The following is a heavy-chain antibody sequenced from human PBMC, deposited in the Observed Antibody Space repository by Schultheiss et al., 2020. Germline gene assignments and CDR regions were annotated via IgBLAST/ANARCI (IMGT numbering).Heavy chain of an antibody. J-gene: IGHJ4*02. Sequence: SCTVSGGSISSSSYYWGWIRQPPGKGLEWIGYIYYSGSTYYNPSLKSRVTISVDTSKNQFSLKLSSVTAADTAVYYCARQLPLGYCSSTSCRGYFDYWGQGTLVTVSS. CDR2: IYYSGST. CDR1: GGSISSSSYY. D-gene: IGHD2-2*01. V-gene: IGHV4-31*03. CDR3: ARQLPLGYCSSTSCRGYFDY.